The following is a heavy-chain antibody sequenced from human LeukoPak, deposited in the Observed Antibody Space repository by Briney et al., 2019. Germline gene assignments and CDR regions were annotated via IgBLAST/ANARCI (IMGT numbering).Heavy chain of an antibody. Sequence: SETLFLTCTVSGGSIISRTYYWAWIRQPPGKGLEWIGNIYYSGSTNYNPSLKSRVTISVDTSKNQFSLKLSSVTAADTAVYYCARGLGAVAGRGGWNYFDYWGQGTLVTVSS. D-gene: IGHD6-19*01. CDR1: GGSIISRTYY. V-gene: IGHV4-39*07. J-gene: IGHJ4*02. CDR3: ARGLGAVAGRGGWNYFDY. CDR2: IYYSGST.